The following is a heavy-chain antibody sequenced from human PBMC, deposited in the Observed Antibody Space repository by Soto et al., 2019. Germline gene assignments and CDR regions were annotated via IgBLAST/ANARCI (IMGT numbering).Heavy chain of an antibody. CDR2: MFHSGST. J-gene: IGHJ4*02. CDR3: ARGGYYFDSRGYYKPYYFDY. CDR1: RYSISRGYY. Sequence: SETLSLTCAVTRYSISRGYYWGWIRQPPGKGLEWIGAMFHSGSTYYNPSLKSRVTMSVDTSKNQLSLKLSSVTAAGTAVYYCARGGYYFDSRGYYKPYYFDYWGQGTLVTVSS. D-gene: IGHD3-22*01. V-gene: IGHV4-38-2*01.